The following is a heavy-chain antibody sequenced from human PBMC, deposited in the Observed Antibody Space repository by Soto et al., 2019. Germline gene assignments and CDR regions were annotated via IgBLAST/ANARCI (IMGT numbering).Heavy chain of an antibody. CDR2: IYYSGST. D-gene: IGHD3-3*01. Sequence: PPGKGLEWIGYIYYSGSTNYNPSLNSRVTISVDTSKHQFYLKLSAVAAADTAEYNFLCQAENGIRDTVPVSAFRLNRSSDL. V-gene: IGHV4-59*01. J-gene: IGHJ2*01. CDR3: LCQAENGIRDTVPVSAFRLNRSSDL.